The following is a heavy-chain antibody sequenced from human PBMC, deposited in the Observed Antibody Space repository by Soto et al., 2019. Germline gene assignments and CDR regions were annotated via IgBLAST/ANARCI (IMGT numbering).Heavy chain of an antibody. Sequence: SETLSLTCTVSGGSISSGGYYWSWIRQHPGKGLEWIGHIYYSGSTYYNPSLRSRVTISVDTSKNRFSLKLSSVTAADTAVYYCARDGDGRMTTNPYYYNGMDVWGPGTTVTVSS. D-gene: IGHD4-4*01. CDR2: IYYSGST. CDR1: GGSISSGGYY. CDR3: ARDGDGRMTTNPYYYNGMDV. J-gene: IGHJ6*02. V-gene: IGHV4-31*03.